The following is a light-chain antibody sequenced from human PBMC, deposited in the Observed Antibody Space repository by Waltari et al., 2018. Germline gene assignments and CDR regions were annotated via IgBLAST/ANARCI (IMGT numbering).Light chain of an antibody. CDR1: VLAKKY. J-gene: IGLJ3*02. CDR3: YSVSANSWV. CDR2: GDN. V-gene: IGLV3-27*01. Sequence: SYELTQPSSVSLSPGQTANITCSGNVLAKKYGRWLQQKPGQAPMLLIYGDNARPSGIPERFSGSSSGTTVTLTISGAHVEDEADYYCYSVSANSWVFGGGTRLTVL.